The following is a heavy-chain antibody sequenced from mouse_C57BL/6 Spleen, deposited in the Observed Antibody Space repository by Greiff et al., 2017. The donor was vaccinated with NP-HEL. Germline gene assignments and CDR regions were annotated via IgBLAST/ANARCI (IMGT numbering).Heavy chain of an antibody. CDR1: GYTFTSYG. CDR3: ARPSIYYYGSRFAY. Sequence: QVQLQQSGAELARPGASVKLSCKASGYTFTSYGISWVKQRTGQGLEWIGEIYPRSGNTYYNEKFKGKATLTAGKSSRTAYMELRSLTSEDSAVYFCARPSIYYYGSRFAYWGQGTLVTVSA. V-gene: IGHV1-81*01. D-gene: IGHD1-1*01. J-gene: IGHJ3*01. CDR2: IYPRSGNT.